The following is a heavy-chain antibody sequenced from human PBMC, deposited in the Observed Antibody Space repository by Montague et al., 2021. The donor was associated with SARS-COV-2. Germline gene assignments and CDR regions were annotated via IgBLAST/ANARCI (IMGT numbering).Heavy chain of an antibody. CDR2: VLYNKGT. CDR1: GVSVTDYY. CDR3: VRHPHYVGLNGPPDF. D-gene: IGHD3-9*01. V-gene: IGHV4-59*08. J-gene: IGHJ6*02. Sequence: SETLSLTCTVSGVSVTDYYWSWIRQPPGMGLEWVGDVLYNKGTNFNPSLKSRVAISVDTSKNQFSLRLPSVTAPDTAFYYCVRHPHYVGLNGPPDFWDQGTRVTVS.